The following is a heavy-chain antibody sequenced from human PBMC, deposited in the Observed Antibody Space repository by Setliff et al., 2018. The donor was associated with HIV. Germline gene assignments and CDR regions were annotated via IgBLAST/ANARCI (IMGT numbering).Heavy chain of an antibody. J-gene: IGHJ4*02. CDR2: IIPIFDTA. Sequence: SVKVSCKDSGGTFSSSAISWVRQAPGQGLEWMGGIIPIFDTANYAQKFQGRVTITADESTSTAYMELSSLRSEDTAIYYCARDPYGYCTTTTCYVPGYWGQGTLVTVSS. CDR3: ARDPYGYCTTTTCYVPGY. D-gene: IGHD2-2*03. CDR1: GGTFSSSA. V-gene: IGHV1-69*13.